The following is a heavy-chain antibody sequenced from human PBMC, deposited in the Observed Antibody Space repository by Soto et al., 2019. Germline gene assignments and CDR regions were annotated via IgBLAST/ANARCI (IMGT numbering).Heavy chain of an antibody. CDR2: ISYDGSNK. CDR1: GFTFSSYA. Sequence: LRLSCAASGFTFSSYAMHWVRQAPGKGLEWVAVISYDGSNKYYADSVKGRFTISRDNSKNTLYLQMNSLRAEDTAVYYCARDPYITMIVVVRGAFDIWGQGTMVTVSS. V-gene: IGHV3-30-3*01. CDR3: ARDPYITMIVVVRGAFDI. D-gene: IGHD3-22*01. J-gene: IGHJ3*02.